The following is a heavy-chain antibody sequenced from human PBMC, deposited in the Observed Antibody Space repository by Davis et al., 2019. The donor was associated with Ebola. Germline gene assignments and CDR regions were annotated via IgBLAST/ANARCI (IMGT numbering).Heavy chain of an antibody. CDR2: VNPDGSRT. J-gene: IGHJ6*02. Sequence: GESLKISCAASGFAFDDYAMHWVRQAPGKGLVWVSRVNPDGSRTAYADSVKGRFTVSRDNAKNSLYLQMNSLRGEDTAIYYCARDTSHQLPHWLYYFYGMDVWGQGTTVTVSS. D-gene: IGHD2-2*01. CDR1: GFAFDDYA. CDR3: ARDTSHQLPHWLYYFYGMDV. V-gene: IGHV3-74*01.